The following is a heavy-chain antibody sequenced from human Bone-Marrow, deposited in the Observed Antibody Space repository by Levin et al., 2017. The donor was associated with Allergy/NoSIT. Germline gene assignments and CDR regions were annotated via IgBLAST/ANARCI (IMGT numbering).Heavy chain of an antibody. CDR1: GFSFSSYA. V-gene: IGHV3-30*18. CDR2: ISYAGSND. D-gene: IGHD6-19*01. J-gene: IGHJ4*02. CDR3: AKLAGVLDY. Sequence: GGSLGLSCAASGFSFSSYAMHWVRQAPGKGLEWVALISYAGSNDYYADSVKGRFTISRDNSKNTLYLQMESLRTEDTAVYYCAKLAGVLDYWGQGTLVTVSS.